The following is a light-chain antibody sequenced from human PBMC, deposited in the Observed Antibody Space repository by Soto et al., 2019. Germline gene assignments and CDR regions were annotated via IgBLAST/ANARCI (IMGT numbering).Light chain of an antibody. V-gene: IGKV3-11*01. CDR3: QQYYDWPIT. Sequence: EIVLTQSPATLSLSPGEGATLSCRASQSVGSKLAWFQQKPGQAPRLLIYDASNRATGIPARFSGSGSGTDFTLTISSLQSEDFAVYYCQQYYDWPITFGQGTKVDIK. CDR2: DAS. CDR1: QSVGSK. J-gene: IGKJ1*01.